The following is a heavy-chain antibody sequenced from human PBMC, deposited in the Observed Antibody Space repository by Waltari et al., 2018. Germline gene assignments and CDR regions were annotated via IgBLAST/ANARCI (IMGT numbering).Heavy chain of an antibody. CDR1: GGSISRTNYY. CDR2: MYCSGTT. Sequence: QLQLQESGPGLVKPSETLSLTCTFSGGSISRTNYYWGWVRQPPGKGLEWIGSMYCSGTTYYTPSLQSRVTISVDTSKNQFSLRLNSVTAADTAIYYCAAPAFCGGDCYSASFDYWGQGTLVTVSS. CDR3: AAPAFCGGDCYSASFDY. D-gene: IGHD2-21*01. J-gene: IGHJ4*02. V-gene: IGHV4-39*01.